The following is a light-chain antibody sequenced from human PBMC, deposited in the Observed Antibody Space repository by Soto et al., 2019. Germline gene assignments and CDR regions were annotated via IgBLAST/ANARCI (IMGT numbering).Light chain of an antibody. Sequence: EIVMTQSPATLSVSPGETATLSCRASQSVSRYLAWYQQKPGQAPRLLIYDVSSRAPGIPARFSGSGSGTDFTLTISSLEPEDFAVYYCQQCNNWPPITFGQGTRLEIK. V-gene: IGKV3-11*01. CDR1: QSVSRY. CDR3: QQCNNWPPIT. CDR2: DVS. J-gene: IGKJ5*01.